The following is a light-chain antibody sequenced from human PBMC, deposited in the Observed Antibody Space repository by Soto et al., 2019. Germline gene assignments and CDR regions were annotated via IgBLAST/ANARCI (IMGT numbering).Light chain of an antibody. V-gene: IGLV2-8*01. CDR1: SSDVGGYNY. Sequence: QSALTQPPSASGSPGQSVTISCTGTSSDVGGYNYVSWYQQHPGKAPKLMIYEVSKRPSGVPDRFSGSKCGNTASLTVSGLQAEDEADYYCSSYAGSNNTLYVFGTGTKLTVL. CDR3: SSYAGSNNTLYV. J-gene: IGLJ1*01. CDR2: EVS.